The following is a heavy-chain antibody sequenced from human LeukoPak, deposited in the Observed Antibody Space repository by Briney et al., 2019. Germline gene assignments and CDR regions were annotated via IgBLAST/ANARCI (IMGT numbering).Heavy chain of an antibody. D-gene: IGHD1-26*01. CDR3: ARNSGGSSDY. J-gene: IGHJ4*02. CDR1: GFTFINYW. CDR2: INQDGSEK. V-gene: IGHV3-7*01. Sequence: GGSLRLSCAASGFTFINYWVTWVRQAPGKGLEWVANINQDGSEKYYVDSVKGRFTISRDNAKNSLYLQMNSLRAEDTAVYYCARNSGGSSDYWGQGTLVTVSS.